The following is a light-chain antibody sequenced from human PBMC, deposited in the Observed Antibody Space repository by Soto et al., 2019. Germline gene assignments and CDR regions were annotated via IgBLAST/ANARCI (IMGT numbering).Light chain of an antibody. CDR2: EVN. V-gene: IGLV2-23*02. CDR1: SSDVGRFNF. Sequence: QSALTQPASVSGSPGQSITISCTGTSSDVGRFNFVSWYQQHPGKAPKLMIFEVNKRPSGVSNRFYGSKSGNTASLTISGLQAEDEADYYCCSDTGTGVYVFGTGTKVTVL. CDR3: CSDTGTGVYV. J-gene: IGLJ1*01.